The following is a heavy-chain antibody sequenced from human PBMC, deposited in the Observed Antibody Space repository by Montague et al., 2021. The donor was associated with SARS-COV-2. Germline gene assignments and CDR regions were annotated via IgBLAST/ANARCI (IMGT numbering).Heavy chain of an antibody. D-gene: IGHD6-6*01. J-gene: IGHJ4*02. Sequence: SETLSLTCTVSGASVACGNFYWSWIRQPPGKGLEWIGYMYYTGHTNYXPSLESRVTMPVDPSKNQFSLTLTSVTAADTAVYYCARSRANVPSRPGFDYWGQGALVTVSS. CDR2: MYYTGHT. CDR1: GASVACGNFY. V-gene: IGHV4-61*01. CDR3: ARSRANVPSRPGFDY.